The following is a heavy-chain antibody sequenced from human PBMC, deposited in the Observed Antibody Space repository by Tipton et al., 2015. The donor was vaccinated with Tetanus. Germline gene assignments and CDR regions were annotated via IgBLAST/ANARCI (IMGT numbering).Heavy chain of an antibody. CDR2: IKSDGSKT. Sequence: SLRLSCAASGFTFRSYWMHWVRQSPGKGLVWVSRIKSDGSKTTYADSVKGRFTISRDNAKNTLYLQMNSLRAEDTAVYYCARDRFGDNYDIPSNWFDPWGQGTRVTVSS. D-gene: IGHD3-9*01. J-gene: IGHJ5*02. CDR1: GFTFRSYW. CDR3: ARDRFGDNYDIPSNWFDP. V-gene: IGHV3-74*03.